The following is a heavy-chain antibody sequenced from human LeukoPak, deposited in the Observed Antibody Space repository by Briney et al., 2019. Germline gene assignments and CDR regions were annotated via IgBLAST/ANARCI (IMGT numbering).Heavy chain of an antibody. CDR1: GDSFSSNSAA. CDR3: ARVMYYYGSGSPGYYYGMDV. Sequence: PSQTLSLTCAVSGDSFSSNSAAWDWLRQSPSRGLEWLGRTYYRSKLYNEYAVSGKSRITINPDTSKNQFSLQLNSVTPEDTAVYYCARVMYYYGSGSPGYYYGMDVWGQGTTVTVSS. D-gene: IGHD3-10*01. J-gene: IGHJ6*02. V-gene: IGHV6-1*01. CDR2: TYYRSKLYN.